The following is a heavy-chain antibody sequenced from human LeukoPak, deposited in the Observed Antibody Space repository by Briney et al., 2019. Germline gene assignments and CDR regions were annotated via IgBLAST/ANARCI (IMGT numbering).Heavy chain of an antibody. D-gene: IGHD6-25*01. CDR1: GGXISGYY. CDR2: INYSGST. J-gene: IGHJ4*02. Sequence: SETLSLTCTVSGGXISGYYCSWIRQPPGKGLEWIGHINYSGSTDYNPSLKSRVTISVDTSKNQFSLKLSSVTAADTAVFYCARTISAWHHFDYWGQGTLVTVSS. V-gene: IGHV4-59*08. CDR3: ARTISAWHHFDY.